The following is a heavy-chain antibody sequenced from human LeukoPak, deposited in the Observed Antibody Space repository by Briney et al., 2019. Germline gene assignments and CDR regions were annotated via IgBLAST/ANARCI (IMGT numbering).Heavy chain of an antibody. J-gene: IGHJ4*02. D-gene: IGHD5-18*01. V-gene: IGHV3-7*01. CDR3: ARDRWGYSYGGD. CDR1: GFTFSSYA. Sequence: QPGGSLRLSCAASGFTFSSYAMHWVRQAPGKGLEWVANIKEDGSERFYVDSVRGRFTISRDNAKNSLYLQMNSLRAEDTAVYYCARDRWGYSYGGDWGQGTLVTVSS. CDR2: IKEDGSER.